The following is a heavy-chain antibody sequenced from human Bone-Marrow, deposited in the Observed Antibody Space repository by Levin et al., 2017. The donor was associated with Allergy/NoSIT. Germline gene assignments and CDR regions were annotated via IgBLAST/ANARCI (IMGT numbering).Heavy chain of an antibody. Sequence: GGSLRLSCAASGFTFSSYAMSWVRQAPGKGLEWVSAISGSGGSTYYADSVKGRFTISRDNSKNTLYLQMNSLRAEDTAVYYCAKVVSSSSWYTPFDYWGQGTLVTVSS. CDR2: ISGSGGST. V-gene: IGHV3-23*01. CDR1: GFTFSSYA. D-gene: IGHD6-13*01. J-gene: IGHJ4*02. CDR3: AKVVSSSSWYTPFDY.